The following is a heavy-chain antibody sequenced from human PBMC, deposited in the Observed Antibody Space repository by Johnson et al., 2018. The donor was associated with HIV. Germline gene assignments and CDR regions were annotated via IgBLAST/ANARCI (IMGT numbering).Heavy chain of an antibody. J-gene: IGHJ2*01. CDR2: SNSDGSST. CDR3: AKDGFRSASFL. CDR1: GFTFSIYA. Sequence: EVQLVESGGGLVQPGGSLRLSCAVSGFTFSIYAMSWVRQAPGKGLAWVSRSNSDGSSTTYADSVKGRFTISRDNAKNSLYLQMNSLRAEDTALYYCAKDGFRSASFLW. V-gene: IGHV3-74*01. D-gene: IGHD2/OR15-2a*01.